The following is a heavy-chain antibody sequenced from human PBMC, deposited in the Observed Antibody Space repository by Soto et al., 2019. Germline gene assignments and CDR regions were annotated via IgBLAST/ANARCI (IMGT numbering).Heavy chain of an antibody. CDR3: ARHISIWGSDGPYRVGMSKWLRSVFDY. Sequence: SDTLSLTCTVSGGSISSSSYYWGWISKPPGKGLEWIGSIYYSGSTYYNPSLKSRVTISVDTSKNQFSLKLSSVTAADTAVYYCARHISIWGSDGPYRVGMSKWLRSVFDYWGQGTLVTVSS. CDR2: IYYSGST. CDR1: GGSISSSSYY. D-gene: IGHD5-12*01. J-gene: IGHJ4*02. V-gene: IGHV4-39*01.